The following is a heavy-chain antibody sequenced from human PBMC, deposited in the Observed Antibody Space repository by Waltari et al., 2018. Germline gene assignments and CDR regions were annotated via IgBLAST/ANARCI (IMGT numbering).Heavy chain of an antibody. Sequence: QVQLVQSGAEVKKPGASVKVSCTASGYTFTGNYMHWVRQAPGQGLEWMGWINPNSGGTNYAQKFQGRVTMTRDTSISTAYMELSRLRSDDTAVYYCARGPKMATRQYYFDYWGQGTLVTVSS. V-gene: IGHV1-2*02. J-gene: IGHJ4*02. CDR1: GYTFTGNY. CDR3: ARGPKMATRQYYFDY. CDR2: INPNSGGT. D-gene: IGHD5-12*01.